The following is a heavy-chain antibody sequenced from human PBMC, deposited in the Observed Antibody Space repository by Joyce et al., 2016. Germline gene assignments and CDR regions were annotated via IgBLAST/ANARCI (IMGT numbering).Heavy chain of an antibody. J-gene: IGHJ4*02. CDR1: GFTFTSHW. CDR3: AASRGWEFAY. CDR2: IKGDGTEK. V-gene: IGHV3-7*05. D-gene: IGHD6-19*01. Sequence: EVQLEESVGGLVQPRGSLRLSCVGTGFTFTSHWMSWVRQAPGKGLEWVAIIKGDGTEKYDVDSVKGRFTISRDNAKNSLSLQMDSLRDEDTAVYYCAASRGWEFAYWGQGSLVSVSS.